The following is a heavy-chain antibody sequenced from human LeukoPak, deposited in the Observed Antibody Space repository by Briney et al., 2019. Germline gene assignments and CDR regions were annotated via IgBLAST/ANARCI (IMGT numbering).Heavy chain of an antibody. CDR1: GGSFSSYY. D-gene: IGHD4-17*01. CDR3: AGVRGYGDYSYYFDY. Sequence: SETLSLTCAVYGGSFSSYYWSWIRQPAGKGLEWIGRIYTSGSTNYNPSLNSRVTMSVDTSKNQFSLKLSSVTAADTAVYYCAGVRGYGDYSYYFDYWGPGTLVTVSS. V-gene: IGHV4-59*10. J-gene: IGHJ4*02. CDR2: IYTSGST.